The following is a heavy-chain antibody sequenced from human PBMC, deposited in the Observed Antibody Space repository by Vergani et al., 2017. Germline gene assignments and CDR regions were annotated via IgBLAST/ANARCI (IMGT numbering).Heavy chain of an antibody. CDR1: GFTFDDYA. J-gene: IGHJ6*03. CDR3: ATRMVRGVIITFDYYYMDV. CDR2: ISWNSGSI. D-gene: IGHD3-10*01. Sequence: EVQLVESGGGLVQPGRSLRLSCAASGFTFDDYAMHWVRQAPGKGLEWVSGISWNSGSIGYADSVKGRFTISRDNAKNSLYLQMNSLKTEDTAVYYCATRMVRGVIITFDYYYMDVWGKGTTVTVSS. V-gene: IGHV3-9*01.